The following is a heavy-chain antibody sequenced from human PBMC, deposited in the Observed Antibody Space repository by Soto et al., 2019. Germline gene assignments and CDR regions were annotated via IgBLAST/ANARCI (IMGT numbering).Heavy chain of an antibody. CDR3: ATTTTACIVGATMVVSAFDI. D-gene: IGHD1-26*01. V-gene: IGHV1-24*01. J-gene: IGHJ3*02. Sequence: QVQLVPSGAEVKKPGASVKVSCKVSGYTLTELSMHWVRQAPGKGLAWMGGFDPEDGETIYAQKFQGRVTMTEDTSTDTAYMELSSLRSEDTAVYYCATTTTACIVGATMVVSAFDIWGQGTMVTVSS. CDR2: FDPEDGET. CDR1: GYTLTELS.